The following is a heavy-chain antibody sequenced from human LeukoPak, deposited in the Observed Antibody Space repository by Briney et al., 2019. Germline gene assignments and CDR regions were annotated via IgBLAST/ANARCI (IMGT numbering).Heavy chain of an antibody. J-gene: IGHJ4*02. CDR1: GGSISSYY. Sequence: KPSETLSLTCTVSGGSISSYYWSWIRQPPGKGLELIGYVYYSGSTNSNPSRKSRLTISVDTSKNHFSRKLSSVTAADTAVYSCARSIIGTRSKFDYWGQGTLVTVSS. CDR2: VYYSGST. CDR3: ARSIIGTRSKFDY. V-gene: IGHV4-59*08. D-gene: IGHD1/OR15-1a*01.